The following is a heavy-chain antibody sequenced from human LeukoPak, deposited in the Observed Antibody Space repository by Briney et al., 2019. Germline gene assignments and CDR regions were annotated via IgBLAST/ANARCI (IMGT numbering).Heavy chain of an antibody. D-gene: IGHD2-15*01. CDR1: GLSFNTYS. CDR2: ISSSSTHI. V-gene: IGHV3-21*04. Sequence: GGSLRLSCAASGLSFNTYSMNWVRQAPGKGLEWVSSISSSSTHILYSDSVKGRFSISRDNAKNSLYLQMNSLRAEDTAVYYCARGRWERYCSGGSCYSDNHFDYWGQGTLVTVSS. CDR3: ARGRWERYCSGGSCYSDNHFDY. J-gene: IGHJ4*02.